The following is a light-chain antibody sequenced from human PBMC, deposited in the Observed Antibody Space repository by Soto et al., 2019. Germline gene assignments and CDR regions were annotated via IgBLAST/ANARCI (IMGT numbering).Light chain of an antibody. J-gene: IGKJ1*01. Sequence: EIVMTQSPATLSVSPGERATLSCRASQSVSSNLAWYQQKPCQAPRLLIYVASTRATGIPARFSGSGSGTKFTLTNSSMQYSAFAVYYRQPYNNWPPTWTFVQGDKVEIK. V-gene: IGKV3-15*01. CDR1: QSVSSN. CDR2: VAS. CDR3: QPYNNWPPTWT.